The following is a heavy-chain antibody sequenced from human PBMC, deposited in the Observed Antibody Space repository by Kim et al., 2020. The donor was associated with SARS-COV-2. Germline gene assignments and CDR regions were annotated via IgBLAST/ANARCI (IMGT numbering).Heavy chain of an antibody. D-gene: IGHD3-10*01. CDR3: AKDIAGGSGTYYYSDY. V-gene: IGHV3-9*01. Sequence: SVKGRFNISRDNAKNSLYLQMNSLRAEDTALYYCAKDIAGGSGTYYYSDYWGQGTLLTVSS. J-gene: IGHJ4*02.